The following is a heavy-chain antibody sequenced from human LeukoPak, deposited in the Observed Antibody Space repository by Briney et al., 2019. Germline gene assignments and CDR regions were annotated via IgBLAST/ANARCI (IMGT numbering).Heavy chain of an antibody. CDR3: AREWRVVLVNYFDY. J-gene: IGHJ4*02. CDR2: IYYSGST. Sequence: PGGSLRLSCAVSGFTFNNAWMNWVRQAPGKGLEWVGLIYYSGSTYYNPSLKSRDTISVNTSKNQFSLILNSVTAADTAVYYCAREWRVVLVNYFDYWGQGTLVTVSS. D-gene: IGHD2-21*01. CDR1: GFTFNNAW. V-gene: IGHV4-4*02.